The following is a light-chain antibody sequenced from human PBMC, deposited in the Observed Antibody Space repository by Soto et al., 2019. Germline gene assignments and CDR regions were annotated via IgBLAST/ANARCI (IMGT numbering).Light chain of an antibody. V-gene: IGKV3-15*01. CDR3: QQYNNWPWT. J-gene: IGKJ1*01. Sequence: IVMTQSPVTLSVSPGERATLSCRASQSLSSNLAWYQQKPGQAPRLLIYGASTRATGIPARFSGSGSGTDFTLTISSLQSEDFAVYYCQQYNNWPWTFGQGTNVDVK. CDR1: QSLSSN. CDR2: GAS.